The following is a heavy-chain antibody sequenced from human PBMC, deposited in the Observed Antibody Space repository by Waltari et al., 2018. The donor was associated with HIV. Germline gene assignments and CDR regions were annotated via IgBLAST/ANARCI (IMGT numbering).Heavy chain of an antibody. CDR2: LDPKTGGP. CDR1: GYTFTDYY. CDR3: ARDISSGWYYLRF. J-gene: IGHJ4*02. Sequence: QVQLVQSGAEVTKPGAPVKLSCKASGYTFTDYYVPWVRQAPGQGLEWMGWLDPKTGGPNYARKFQARVTMTRDTSISTAYMELDRLTSDDTAVYYCARDISSGWYYLRFWGQGTLLTVSS. V-gene: IGHV1-2*02. D-gene: IGHD6-19*01.